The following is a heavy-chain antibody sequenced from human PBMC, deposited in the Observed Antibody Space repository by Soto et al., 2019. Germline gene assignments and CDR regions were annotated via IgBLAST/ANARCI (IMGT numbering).Heavy chain of an antibody. CDR1: GGSINPFY. D-gene: IGHD5-12*01. CDR3: AREGSYSAYNFAHGIQLWSFDF. J-gene: IGHJ4*02. V-gene: IGHV4-4*07. Sequence: QVRLQESGPGLLKPSEPLSLTCPVSGGSINPFYWRWVRQPAGKGLAWIGRIFSSGSTSFNPSLESRVAMSVDTSKNHFSLNVSSVTAADMAVYYCAREGSYSAYNFAHGIQLWSFDFWGQGALVTVSS. CDR2: IFSSGST.